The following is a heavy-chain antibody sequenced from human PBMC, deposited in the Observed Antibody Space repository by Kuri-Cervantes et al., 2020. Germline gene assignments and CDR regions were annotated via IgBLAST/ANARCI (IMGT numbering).Heavy chain of an antibody. CDR1: GFTFSSYG. Sequence: GGSLRLSCAASGFTFSSYGMNWVRQAPGKGLEWVSSISSSSSNIYYADSVKGRFTISRDNAKNTLYLQMNSLTAEDTAVYYCARDRDYGDYHYYYGMDVWRQGTTVTVSS. CDR3: ARDRDYGDYHYYYGMDV. V-gene: IGHV3-21*01. J-gene: IGHJ6*02. CDR2: ISSSSSNI. D-gene: IGHD4-17*01.